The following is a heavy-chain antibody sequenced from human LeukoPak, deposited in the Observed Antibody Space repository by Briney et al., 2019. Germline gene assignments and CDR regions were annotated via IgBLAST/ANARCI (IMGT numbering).Heavy chain of an antibody. D-gene: IGHD3-3*01. J-gene: IGHJ4*02. CDR3: ARDSYDFWSGYPNMNYFDY. CDR1: GGSISSYY. V-gene: IGHV4-59*01. CDR2: IYYSGST. Sequence: PSETLSLTCTVSGGSISSYYWSWIRQPPGKGLEWIGYIYYSGSTNYNPSLKSRVTISVDTSKNQFSLKLSSVTAADTAVYYCARDSYDFWSGYPNMNYFDYWGQGTLVTVSS.